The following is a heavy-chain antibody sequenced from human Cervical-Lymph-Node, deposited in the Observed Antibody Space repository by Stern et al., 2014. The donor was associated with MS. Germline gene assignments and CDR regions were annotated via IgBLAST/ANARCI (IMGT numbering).Heavy chain of an antibody. J-gene: IGHJ6*02. CDR3: AAPSTVTVGIMDV. V-gene: IGHV1-69*01. D-gene: IGHD4-17*01. CDR2: IVPALATT. CDR1: GGTFSGQA. Sequence: VQLVQSGAEVKRLGSSLGVSCTASGGTFSGQALNWVRQAPGQGLEWVGGIVPALATTSYVQKSQESVTITAYASTSTVYMELGSLRSYDSAVYYCAAPSTVTVGIMDVWGQGTTVIVSS.